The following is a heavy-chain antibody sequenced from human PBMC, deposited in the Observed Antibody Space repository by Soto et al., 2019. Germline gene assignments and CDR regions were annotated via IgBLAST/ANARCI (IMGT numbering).Heavy chain of an antibody. CDR2: VYYSGRT. J-gene: IGHJ4*02. D-gene: IGHD3-22*01. Sequence: PSETLSLTCTVSGGSISSSSYYWGWIRQPPGKGLEWIGSVYYSGRTYDNPSLKSRITLSVDRSKSQFSLKLTPVTAADTAVYYCARLLYDSRGYYYFDYWGQGTLVTVSS. CDR3: ARLLYDSRGYYYFDY. CDR1: GGSISSSSYY. V-gene: IGHV4-39*01.